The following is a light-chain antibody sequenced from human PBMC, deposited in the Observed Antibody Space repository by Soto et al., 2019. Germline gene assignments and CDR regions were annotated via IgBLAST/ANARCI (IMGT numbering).Light chain of an antibody. CDR1: SSNIGAIYG. Sequence: QSVLTQPPSGSGAPGQRVTISCTGSSSNIGAIYGVHWYQQLPGTAPKLLIYVNTNRPSGVPDRFSASKSGTSASLAITGLQAEDEADYYCQSYEGSMSAFVFGTGTKVTV. J-gene: IGLJ1*01. CDR3: QSYEGSMSAFV. V-gene: IGLV1-40*01. CDR2: VNT.